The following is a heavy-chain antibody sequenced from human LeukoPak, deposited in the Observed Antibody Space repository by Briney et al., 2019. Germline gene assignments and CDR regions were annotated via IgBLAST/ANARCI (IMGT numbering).Heavy chain of an antibody. CDR1: GGSFSDYY. D-gene: IGHD3-10*01. Sequence: KPSETLSLTCAVYGGSFSDYYWSWIRQPPGKGLEWIGEINHSGSTNYNPSLKSRVTISVDTSKNQFSLKLSSVTAADTAVYYCARDGSGSYPLAFDIWGQGTMVTVSS. CDR2: INHSGST. CDR3: ARDGSGSYPLAFDI. V-gene: IGHV4-34*01. J-gene: IGHJ3*02.